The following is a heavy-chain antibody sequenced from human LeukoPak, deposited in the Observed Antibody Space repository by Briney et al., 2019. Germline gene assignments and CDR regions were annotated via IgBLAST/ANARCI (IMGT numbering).Heavy chain of an antibody. CDR3: ARGGYYYGSGSYYIYGMDV. Sequence: PGGSLRLSCAASGFTFSSYAMHWVRQAPGKGLEWVAVISYDGSNKYYADSVKGRFTISRDNSKNTLYLQMNSLGAEDTAVYYCARGGYYYGSGSYYIYGMDVWGKGTTVTVSS. CDR1: GFTFSSYA. J-gene: IGHJ6*04. V-gene: IGHV3-30*04. CDR2: ISYDGSNK. D-gene: IGHD3-10*01.